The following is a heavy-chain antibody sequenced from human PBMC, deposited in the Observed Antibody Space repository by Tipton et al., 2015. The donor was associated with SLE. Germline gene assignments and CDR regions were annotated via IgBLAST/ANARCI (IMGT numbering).Heavy chain of an antibody. V-gene: IGHV1-69*13. CDR1: GYTFTSYG. D-gene: IGHD3-22*01. CDR2: IIPIFGTA. J-gene: IGHJ4*02. CDR3: ARAGYDSSGYVSYYFDY. Sequence: QSGPEVKKPGASVKVSCKASGYTFTSYGISWVRQAPGQGLEWMGGIIPIFGTANYAQKFQGRVTITADESTSTAYMKLSSLRSEDTAVYYCARAGYDSSGYVSYYFDYWGQGTLVTVSS.